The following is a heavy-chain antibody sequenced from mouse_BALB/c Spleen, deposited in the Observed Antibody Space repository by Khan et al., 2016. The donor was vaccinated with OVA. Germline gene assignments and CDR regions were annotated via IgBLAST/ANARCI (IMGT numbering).Heavy chain of an antibody. CDR1: GYTFTSYT. Sequence: QVQLQQSGAELARPGASVKMSCTASGYTFTSYTMHWVKQRPGQGLEWLGYIHPSSGYTKYNQKFKDKATLTADKYSSTAYMQLGSLTSEDSAVYDGARTHERWGQGTTLTVSS. J-gene: IGHJ2*01. CDR3: ARTHER. V-gene: IGHV1-4*01. CDR2: IHPSSGYT.